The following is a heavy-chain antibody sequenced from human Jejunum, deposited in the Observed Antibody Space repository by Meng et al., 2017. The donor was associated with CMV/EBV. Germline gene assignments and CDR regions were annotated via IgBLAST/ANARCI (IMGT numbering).Heavy chain of an antibody. CDR1: GFSFRTYA. V-gene: IGHV3-48*04. CDR3: VRGQLVPFDY. D-gene: IGHD6-6*01. CDR2: ISSSTK. Sequence: SFTASGFSFRTYAMTWVRQAPGKGLEWVSYISSSTKYYVDSVKGRFTVSRDNAKNSLYLQMNSLRAEDTAVYYCVRGQLVPFDYWGPGILVTVSS. J-gene: IGHJ4*02.